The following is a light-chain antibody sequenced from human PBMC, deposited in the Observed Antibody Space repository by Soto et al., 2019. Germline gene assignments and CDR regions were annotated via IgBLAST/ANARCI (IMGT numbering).Light chain of an antibody. CDR1: QSVSSN. J-gene: IGKJ2*01. CDR2: GAS. V-gene: IGKV3-15*01. Sequence: EIMMTQSPATLSVSPGERATLSCRASQSVSSNLAWYQQKPGQAPRLLIYGASTRATGIPARISGSGSGTEFTLTISSLQSEDFAVYYCQQYDEWRPSYTFGHGTKLEIK. CDR3: QQYDEWRPSYT.